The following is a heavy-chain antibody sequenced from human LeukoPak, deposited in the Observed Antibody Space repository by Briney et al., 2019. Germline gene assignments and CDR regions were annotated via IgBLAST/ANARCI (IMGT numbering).Heavy chain of an antibody. J-gene: IGHJ4*02. CDR2: TSGSGGST. Sequence: GGSLRLSCAASGFTFSSYAMSWVRQAPGKGLEWVSATSGSGGSTYYADSVKGRFTISRDNSKNTLYLQMTSLRAEDTAVYYCAKENVRREPMVTAIVYDYWGQGTPVTVSS. V-gene: IGHV3-23*01. D-gene: IGHD2-21*02. CDR1: GFTFSSYA. CDR3: AKENVRREPMVTAIVYDY.